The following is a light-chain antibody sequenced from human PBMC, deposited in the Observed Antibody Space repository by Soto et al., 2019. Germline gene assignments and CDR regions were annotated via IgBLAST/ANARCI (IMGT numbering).Light chain of an antibody. J-gene: IGKJ1*01. CDR3: HHFNQWPWT. CDR2: VAS. V-gene: IGKV3-15*01. CDR1: ESVSTN. Sequence: EIVMTQSPVTLSVSPGERATLSCRASESVSTNLAWYQQKPGQAPRLLIYVASTRATGVPARFTGGGSGTEFTLTISSLQSEDFAVYYCHHFNQWPWTFGQGTKVEIK.